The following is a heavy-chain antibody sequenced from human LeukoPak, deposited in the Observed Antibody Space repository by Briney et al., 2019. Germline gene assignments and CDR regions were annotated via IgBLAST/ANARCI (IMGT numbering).Heavy chain of an antibody. J-gene: IGHJ4*02. Sequence: AGGSLRLSCAASGFTFSGSAMHWVRQASGKGLEWVGRIRSKANSYATAYAASVKGRFTISRDDSKNTAYLQMNSLKTEDTAVYYCTLWQLGSDYFDYWGQGTLVTDSS. CDR1: GFTFSGSA. CDR3: TLWQLGSDYFDY. D-gene: IGHD6-13*01. V-gene: IGHV3-73*01. CDR2: IRSKANSYAT.